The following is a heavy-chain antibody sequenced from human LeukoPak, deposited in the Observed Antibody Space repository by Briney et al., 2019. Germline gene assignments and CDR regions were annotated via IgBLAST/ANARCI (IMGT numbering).Heavy chain of an antibody. CDR3: ARAAPFFDY. CDR1: GASISSYY. CDR2: IFDNGST. V-gene: IGHV4-59*01. J-gene: IGHJ4*02. Sequence: PSETLSLTCTVSGASISSYYWSWIRLPPGKGLEWVASIFDNGSTNDNRSLKSRVTISLDTSNNQFSLKVNSVTAADTAVYYCARAAPFFDYWGQGTLVTVSS.